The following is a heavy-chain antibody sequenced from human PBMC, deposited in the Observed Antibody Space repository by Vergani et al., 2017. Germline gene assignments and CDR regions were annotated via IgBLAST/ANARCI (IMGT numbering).Heavy chain of an antibody. Sequence: QVHLVESGGGVVQTGRSLRLSCVVSGFTSSYYGMHWVRQAPGKGLEWGAVISYDGTQKYYADSVKGRFTISRDNSKSTLYLQMNSLRTEDTAVYYCATKSCGTPGCQIGYFREWGQGTLVTVSS. V-gene: IGHV3-30*03. J-gene: IGHJ1*01. CDR2: ISYDGTQK. CDR3: ATKSCGTPGCQIGYFRE. D-gene: IGHD1-1*01. CDR1: GFTSSYYG.